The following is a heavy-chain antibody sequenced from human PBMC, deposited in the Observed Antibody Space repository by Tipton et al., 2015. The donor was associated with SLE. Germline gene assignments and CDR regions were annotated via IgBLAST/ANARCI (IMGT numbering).Heavy chain of an antibody. CDR2: MYYSGNT. J-gene: IGHJ2*01. Sequence: TLSLTCTVSGGSISSSNYYWGWIRQPPGKGLEWIGSMYYSGNTYYNPSLKTRVTISVDTSKNQFSLKLNSVTAADTAVYYCARNLGPEWMATKRGYFDLWGRGTLVSVSS. D-gene: IGHD5-24*01. CDR3: ARNLGPEWMATKRGYFDL. V-gene: IGHV4-39*01. CDR1: GGSISSSNYY.